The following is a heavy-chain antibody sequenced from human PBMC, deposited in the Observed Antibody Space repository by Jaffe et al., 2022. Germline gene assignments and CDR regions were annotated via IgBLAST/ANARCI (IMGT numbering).Heavy chain of an antibody. D-gene: IGHD3-9*01. CDR3: AKDKYDILTGYYHLGN. Sequence: QVQLVESGGGVVQPGGSLRLSCAASGFTFSSYGMHWVRQAPGKGLEWVAFIRYDGSNKYYADSVKGRFTISRDNSKNTLYLQMNSLRAEDTAVYYCAKDKYDILTGYYHLGNWGQGTLVTVSS. J-gene: IGHJ4*02. V-gene: IGHV3-30*02. CDR2: IRYDGSNK. CDR1: GFTFSSYG.